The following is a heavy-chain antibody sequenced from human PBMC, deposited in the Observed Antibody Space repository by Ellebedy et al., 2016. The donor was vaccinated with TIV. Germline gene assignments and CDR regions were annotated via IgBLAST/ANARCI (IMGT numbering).Heavy chain of an antibody. CDR2: IHYSGST. J-gene: IGHJ3*02. D-gene: IGHD2-2*01. CDR1: SGSISSYY. CDR3: ARSTWGAGDAFDI. Sequence: MPSETLSLTCTVSSGSISSYYWSWIRQSPGKGLEWIGYIHYSGSTINNPSLQSRVTISVDTSKNQVSLKLISVTAADTAVYECARSTWGAGDAFDIWGQGTMVTVSS. V-gene: IGHV4-59*01.